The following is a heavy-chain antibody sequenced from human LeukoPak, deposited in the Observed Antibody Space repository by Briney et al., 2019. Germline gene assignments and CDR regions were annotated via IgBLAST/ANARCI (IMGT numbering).Heavy chain of an antibody. CDR3: ARDGFSGYNNLGFDY. CDR2: ISSGSHYM. Sequence: PGRSLRLSCAASGFTFSSYWMHWVRQAPGKGLEWVSSISSGSHYMYYTDSVKGRFTISRDNAKNSLYLQMDSLRVEDTAVYYCARDGFSGYNNLGFDYWGQGTLVTVSS. CDR1: GFTFSSYW. V-gene: IGHV3-21*01. J-gene: IGHJ4*02. D-gene: IGHD5-12*01.